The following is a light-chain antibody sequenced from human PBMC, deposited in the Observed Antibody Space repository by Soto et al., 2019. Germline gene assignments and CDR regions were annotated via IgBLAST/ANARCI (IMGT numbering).Light chain of an antibody. J-gene: IGLJ1*01. Sequence: VLTQPASVSGSPGQSITISCTGTDSDIGDYDYVSWYQLHPGKAPNLVLFEVSNRPSGVSYRFSGSKSGNTASLTISGLQAEDEADYFCSSYSISTAYLFGTGTKVTVL. CDR3: SSYSISTAYL. V-gene: IGLV2-14*01. CDR1: DSDIGDYDY. CDR2: EVS.